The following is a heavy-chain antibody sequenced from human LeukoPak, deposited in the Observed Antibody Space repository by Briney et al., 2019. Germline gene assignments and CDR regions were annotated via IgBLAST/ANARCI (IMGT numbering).Heavy chain of an antibody. V-gene: IGHV4-34*01. CDR2: INHSGST. CDR1: GGSFSGYY. CDR3: ASRRAYGSGSSAGY. Sequence: SETLSLTCAVYGGSFSGYYWSWIRQPPGKGLEWIGKINHSGSTNYNPSLKSRVTISVDTSKNQFSLRLSSVTAADTAVYYCASRRAYGSGSSAGYWGQGTLVTVSS. D-gene: IGHD3-10*01. J-gene: IGHJ4*02.